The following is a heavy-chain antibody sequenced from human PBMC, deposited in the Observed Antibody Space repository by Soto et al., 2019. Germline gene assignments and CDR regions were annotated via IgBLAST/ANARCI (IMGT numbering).Heavy chain of an antibody. CDR2: ISSSSSTI. J-gene: IGHJ6*02. CDR1: GFTFSSYE. Sequence: GGSPRLSCAASGFTFSSYEMNWVRQAPGKGLEWVSCISSSSSTIYYADSVEGRFTISRDNAKNSLYLQMNSLRAEDTAVYYCATSGMDVWGQGTTVTVSS. V-gene: IGHV3-48*03. CDR3: ATSGMDV.